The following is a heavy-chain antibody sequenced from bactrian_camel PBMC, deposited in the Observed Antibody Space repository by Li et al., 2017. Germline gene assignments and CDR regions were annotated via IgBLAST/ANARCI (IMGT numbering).Heavy chain of an antibody. J-gene: IGHJ4*01. V-gene: IGHV3S1*01. CDR1: GDTFSGRC. CDR3: AARRGGCIGWERQTMYPY. Sequence: VESGGSLRLSCGTSGDTFSGRCVAWFRQAPGKEREGVASIYTGAGSTFYTDAVKGRFTVSQDTAENMVYLQMNSVRTGDTAMYYCAARRGGCIGWERQTMYPYWGQGTQVTVS. CDR2: IYTGAGST. D-gene: IGHD2*01.